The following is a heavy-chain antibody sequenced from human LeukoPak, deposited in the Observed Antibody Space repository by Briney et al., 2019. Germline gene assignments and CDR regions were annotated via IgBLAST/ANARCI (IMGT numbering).Heavy chain of an antibody. CDR3: ARGAVLDAFDI. CDR1: EFTFSSYS. CDR2: ITNSGNSK. V-gene: IGHV3-48*01. J-gene: IGHJ3*02. Sequence: GGSLRLSCAASEFTFSSYSMNWVRQAPGKGLEWVSYITNSGNSKSYADSVKGRFTISRDNTKNSLYLQMNGLRAEDTAVYYCARGAVLDAFDIWGQGTMVTVSS.